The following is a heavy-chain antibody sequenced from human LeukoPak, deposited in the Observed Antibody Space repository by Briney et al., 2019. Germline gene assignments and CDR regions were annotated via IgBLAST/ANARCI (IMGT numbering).Heavy chain of an antibody. D-gene: IGHD6-13*01. CDR2: IKSKTDGGTT. Sequence: GGSLRLSCAASGFTFSNAWMSWVRQAPGKGLEWVGRIKSKTDGGTTGYAAPVKGRFTISRDDSKNTLYLQMNSLKTEDKAVYYCTTEGSSWSIDCWGQGTLVTVSS. J-gene: IGHJ4*02. CDR3: TTEGSSWSIDC. CDR1: GFTFSNAW. V-gene: IGHV3-15*01.